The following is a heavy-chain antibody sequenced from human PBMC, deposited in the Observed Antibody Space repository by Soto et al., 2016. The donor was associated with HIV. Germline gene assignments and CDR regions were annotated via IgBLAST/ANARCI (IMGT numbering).Heavy chain of an antibody. Sequence: QVQVVQSGAEVKKPGASVKVSCRVSGYTLTELSMQWVRQAPGKGLEWIGGFDPEEGEIVYAQKFQGRVTLTEDTSADTAYMELSSLRSEDTAVYYCATDANKHDILTGYYRDYWGQGTLVTVSS. J-gene: IGHJ4*02. CDR1: GYTLTELS. D-gene: IGHD3-9*01. CDR2: FDPEEGEI. V-gene: IGHV1-24*01. CDR3: ATDANKHDILTGYYRDY.